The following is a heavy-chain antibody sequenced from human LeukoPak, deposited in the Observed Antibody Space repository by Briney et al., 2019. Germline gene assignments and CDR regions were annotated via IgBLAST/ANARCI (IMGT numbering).Heavy chain of an antibody. CDR3: TRHGPTVTSGDY. D-gene: IGHD4-17*01. Sequence: GGSLRLSCAASGFTFSGSAMHWVRQASGKGLEWVGRIRSKANSYATAYAASVKGRFTISRDDSKNTAYLQMNSLKTEYTAVYYCTRHGPTVTSGDYWGQGTLVTVSS. CDR2: IRSKANSYAT. J-gene: IGHJ4*02. V-gene: IGHV3-73*01. CDR1: GFTFSGSA.